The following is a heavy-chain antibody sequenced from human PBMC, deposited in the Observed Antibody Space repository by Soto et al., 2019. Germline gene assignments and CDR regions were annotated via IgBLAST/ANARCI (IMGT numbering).Heavy chain of an antibody. Sequence: XSVKVCWTTSGYPFTYLCINWVRQAPGLGLEWMGWIDPRSGASRKTQRFQGRFTMTRDTSTNTVYMELSSLRSDDTAVYFCARDNSGPLDYWGQGTLVTVSS. J-gene: IGHJ4*02. D-gene: IGHD2-8*02. CDR2: IDPRSGAS. V-gene: IGHV1-2*02. CDR1: GYPFTYLC. CDR3: ARDNSGPLDY.